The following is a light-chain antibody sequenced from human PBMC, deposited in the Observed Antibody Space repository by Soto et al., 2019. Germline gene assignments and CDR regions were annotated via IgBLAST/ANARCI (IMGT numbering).Light chain of an antibody. CDR1: QSVSSGY. CDR2: ATY. Sequence: VLTQSPGTLSLSPGERATLSCRAGQSVSSGYLAWYQQKPSQAPRLLIYATYTRATGIPDRFSGSGSGTDFTLTISRLQPEDFAVYYCQQYGPSPLYTFGQGTKLEIK. V-gene: IGKV3-20*01. CDR3: QQYGPSPLYT. J-gene: IGKJ2*01.